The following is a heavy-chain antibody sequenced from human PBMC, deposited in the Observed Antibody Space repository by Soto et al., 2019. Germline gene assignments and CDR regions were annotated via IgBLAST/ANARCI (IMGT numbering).Heavy chain of an antibody. Sequence: ASVKVSCKASGYTFTSYGISWVRQAPGQGLEWMGWISAYNGNTNYAQKLQGRVTMTTDTSTSTAYMELRSLGSDDTAVYYCASGWFGEFVYYFDYWGQGTLVTVYS. V-gene: IGHV1-18*01. J-gene: IGHJ4*02. CDR3: ASGWFGEFVYYFDY. D-gene: IGHD3-10*01. CDR1: GYTFTSYG. CDR2: ISAYNGNT.